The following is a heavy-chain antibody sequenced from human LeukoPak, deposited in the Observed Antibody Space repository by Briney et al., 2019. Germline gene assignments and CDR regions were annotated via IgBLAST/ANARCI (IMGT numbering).Heavy chain of an antibody. CDR2: IRDNAHNYST. CDR3: ARAPSAGSWLDP. CDR1: GSNFSCHY. D-gene: IGHD3-10*01. V-gene: IGHV3-72*01. Sequence: GGSLRLSCAASGSNFSCHYMDCVRQAPGKGLDWVGHIRDNAHNYSTDYAASVKGRFTIKRDDSGNSIYLQVNSPKIDDRAVYYCARAPSAGSWLDPWGKGTLVTVSS. J-gene: IGHJ5*02.